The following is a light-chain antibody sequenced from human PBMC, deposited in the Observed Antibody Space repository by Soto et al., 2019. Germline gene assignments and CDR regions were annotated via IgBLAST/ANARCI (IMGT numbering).Light chain of an antibody. V-gene: IGKV3-11*01. Sequence: EIVLTQSPATLSLTPGERATLSCMASQSVSSSLAWYQQKPGQAPRLLIYDASNRATGIPARFSGSGSGTDFTLTVSSLEPEDFAVYYCQQRSNWLFTFGPGTKVDIK. CDR3: QQRSNWLFT. CDR2: DAS. CDR1: QSVSSS. J-gene: IGKJ3*01.